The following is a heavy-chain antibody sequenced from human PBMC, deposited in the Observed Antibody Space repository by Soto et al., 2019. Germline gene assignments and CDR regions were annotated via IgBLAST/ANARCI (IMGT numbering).Heavy chain of an antibody. J-gene: IGHJ5*02. D-gene: IGHD3-22*01. V-gene: IGHV4-30-2*01. CDR1: AGANIGGGYS. CDR2: IYHSGGT. Sequence: SAGANIGGGYSSSCNRQPPGNGLESIGYIYHSGGTYCNPSRKSRGTISVDRCENQFSLKLISVTAAGTAVYHCARRVVTGENWFDPWGQGTLVTVSS. CDR3: ARRVVTGENWFDP.